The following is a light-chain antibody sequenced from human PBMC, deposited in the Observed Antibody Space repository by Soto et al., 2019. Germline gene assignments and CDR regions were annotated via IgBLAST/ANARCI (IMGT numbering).Light chain of an antibody. CDR1: QSVSSNY. CDR2: GAS. V-gene: IGKV3-20*01. CDR3: EQYGISRT. Sequence: EIVLTQSPGTLSLSPGERASLSCRASQSVSSNYLTWYQQKPDQAPRLLIYGASSRATGIPDRFSGSGSGTDFTLTISRLEPEDFAVYYCEQYGISRTFGQGTKVEIK. J-gene: IGKJ1*01.